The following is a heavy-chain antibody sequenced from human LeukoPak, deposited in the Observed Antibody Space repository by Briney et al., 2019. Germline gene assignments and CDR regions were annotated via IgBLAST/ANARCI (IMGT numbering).Heavy chain of an antibody. CDR1: GYTFTSYG. V-gene: IGHV1-69*04. CDR3: ARDQSGVDTAIGY. Sequence: GASVKVSCKASGYTFTSYGISWVRQAPGQGLEWMGRIIPILGIANYAQKFQGRVTITADKSTSTAYMELSSLRSEDTAMYYCARDQSGVDTAIGYWGQGTLVTVSS. D-gene: IGHD5-18*01. CDR2: IIPILGIA. J-gene: IGHJ4*02.